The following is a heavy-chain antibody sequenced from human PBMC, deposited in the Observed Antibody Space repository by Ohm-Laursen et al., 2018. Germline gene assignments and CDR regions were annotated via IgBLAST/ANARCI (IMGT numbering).Heavy chain of an antibody. J-gene: IGHJ3*02. CDR1: GYTFINYD. D-gene: IGHD1-7*01. Sequence: ASVKVSCKTSGYTFINYDIHWVRQASGRGLEWMGWMNPKSGDTGYAHKFQGRVTMARNASISTANMEMSSLRSEDTAVYYCARGRLSGTRRALDIWGQGTMVTVSS. CDR3: ARGRLSGTRRALDI. CDR2: MNPKSGDT. V-gene: IGHV1-8*01.